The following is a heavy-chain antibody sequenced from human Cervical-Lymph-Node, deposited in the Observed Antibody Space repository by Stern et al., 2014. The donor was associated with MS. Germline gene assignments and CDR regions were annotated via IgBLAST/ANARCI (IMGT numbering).Heavy chain of an antibody. D-gene: IGHD6-13*01. J-gene: IGHJ4*02. V-gene: IGHV3-33*01. CDR2: IWYDGSNP. Sequence: VQLVASGGGVVPPGRSLRLSCAASGFSFSRYAMHWVRQAPGKGLEWVALIWYDGSNPYYADSVTGRFTISRDNFKNTLYLQMNSLRAEDTAVYYCASAYSSSHYYFDYWGQGTLVTVSS. CDR3: ASAYSSSHYYFDY. CDR1: GFSFSRYA.